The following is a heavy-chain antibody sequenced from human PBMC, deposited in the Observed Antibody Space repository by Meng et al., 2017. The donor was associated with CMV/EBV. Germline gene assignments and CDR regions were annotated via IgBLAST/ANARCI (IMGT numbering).Heavy chain of an antibody. CDR1: GGSFSGYY. V-gene: IGHV4-34*01. CDR2: INHSGST. D-gene: IGHD2-21*01. Sequence: SETLSLTCAVYGGSFSGYYWSWIRQPPGKGLEWIGEINHSGSTNYNPSLKSRVTISVDTSKNQFSLKLSSVTAADTAVYYCARRGSIHGWFDPWGQGTLVIVSS. CDR3: ARRGSIHGWFDP. J-gene: IGHJ5*02.